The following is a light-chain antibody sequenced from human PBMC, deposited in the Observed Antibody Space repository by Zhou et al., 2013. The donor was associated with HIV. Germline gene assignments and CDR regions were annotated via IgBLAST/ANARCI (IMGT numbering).Light chain of an antibody. J-gene: IGKJ2*01. CDR2: DGS. CDR1: QDIGVY. Sequence: DIQMTQSPSSLSASIGDRVTITCQASQDIGVYLNWYQHKPGRAPKLLIYDGSLVETGVPTRFSGSGSGTDFSLVISSLQPEDIATYFCQQSDYLPYTFGQGTKLEIK. CDR3: QQSDYLPYT. V-gene: IGKV1-33*01.